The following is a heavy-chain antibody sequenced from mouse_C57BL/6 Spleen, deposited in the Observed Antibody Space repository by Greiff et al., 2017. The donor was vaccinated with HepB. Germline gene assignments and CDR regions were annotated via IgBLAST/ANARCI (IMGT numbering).Heavy chain of an antibody. D-gene: IGHD2-4*01. CDR1: GYTFTSYW. Sequence: VQLQQSGAELAKPGASVKLSCKASGYTFTSYWMHWVKQRPGQGLEWIGYLNPSSGYTKYNQKFKDKATLTADKSSSTAYMQLSSLTYEDSAVYYCARWAYDYDDAMDYWGQGTSVTVSS. CDR2: LNPSSGYT. J-gene: IGHJ4*01. V-gene: IGHV1-7*01. CDR3: ARWAYDYDDAMDY.